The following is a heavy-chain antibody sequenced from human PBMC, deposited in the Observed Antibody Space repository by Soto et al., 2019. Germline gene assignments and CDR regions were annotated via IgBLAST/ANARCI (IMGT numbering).Heavy chain of an antibody. V-gene: IGHV3-48*01. CDR2: ISSSSSTI. CDR3: ARVGNYYYYYMDV. CDR1: GFTFSSYS. Sequence: EVQLVESGGGLVQPGGSLRLSCAASGFTFSSYSMNWVRQAPGKGLEWVSYISSSSSTIYYAASVKGRFTISRDNAKNSLYLQMNSLRAEDTAVYYCARVGNYYYYYMDVWGKGTTVTVSS. D-gene: IGHD6-13*01. J-gene: IGHJ6*03.